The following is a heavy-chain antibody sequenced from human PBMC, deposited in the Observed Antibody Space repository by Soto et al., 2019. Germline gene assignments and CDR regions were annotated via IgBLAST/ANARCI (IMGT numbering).Heavy chain of an antibody. CDR2: INHSGST. CDR1: GGSFSGYY. V-gene: IGHV4-34*01. CDR3: ARDKITGLFDY. J-gene: IGHJ4*02. D-gene: IGHD2-8*02. Sequence: QVPLQQWGAGLLKPSETLSLTCAVYGGSFSGYYWTWIRQPPGTGLEWIGEINHSGSTNYNPSLKSRVTISVDTSKNQFSLKLTSVTAADTAVYYCARDKITGLFDYWGQGTQVTVSS.